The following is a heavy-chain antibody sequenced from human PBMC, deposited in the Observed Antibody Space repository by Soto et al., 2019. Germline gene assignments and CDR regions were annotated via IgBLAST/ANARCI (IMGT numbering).Heavy chain of an antibody. CDR3: XXXXXSYGYDALDI. Sequence: QVQLVESGGGVVQPGRSLRLSCAASGFTFSTYGMHWVRQAPGKGLEWVAVIWYDGSNKYYADSVKGRFTISRDNSKXXXXXXXXXXXXXXXXXXXXXXXXXSYGYDALDIWGQGTMVTVSS. CDR1: GFTFSTYG. V-gene: IGHV3-33*01. D-gene: IGHD5-18*01. CDR2: IWYDGSNK. J-gene: IGHJ3*02.